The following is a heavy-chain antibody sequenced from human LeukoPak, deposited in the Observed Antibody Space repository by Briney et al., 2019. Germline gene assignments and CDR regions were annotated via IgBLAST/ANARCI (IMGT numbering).Heavy chain of an antibody. CDR3: ALARSEYHYGMDV. CDR1: GDSVSSISVA. J-gene: IGHJ6*02. Sequence: SQTLSLTCAISGDSVSSISVAWNWIRQSPSRGLEWLGRTYYRSKWYYEYAVSVKGRINIDPDPSKNQFSLQLNSVTPEDTAVYYCALARSEYHYGMDVWGQGTTVTVSS. V-gene: IGHV6-1*01. CDR2: TYYRSKWYY.